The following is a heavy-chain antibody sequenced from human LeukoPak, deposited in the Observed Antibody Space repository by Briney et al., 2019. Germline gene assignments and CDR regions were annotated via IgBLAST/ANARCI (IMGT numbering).Heavy chain of an antibody. Sequence: GGTLRLSCVVSGFTFSSYAMHWVRQAPGKGLEWVAVIAFDGSNALYADSVKGRFTISRDNSKNTLYLQMNSLRAEDTAVYYCAKGHIDSVWLYFDCWGQGTLVTVSS. CDR1: GFTFSSYA. CDR3: AKGHIDSVWLYFDC. J-gene: IGHJ4*02. V-gene: IGHV3-30-3*01. D-gene: IGHD2-21*01. CDR2: IAFDGSNA.